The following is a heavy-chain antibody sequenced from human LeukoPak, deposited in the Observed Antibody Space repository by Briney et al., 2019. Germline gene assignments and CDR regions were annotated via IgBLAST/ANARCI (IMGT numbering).Heavy chain of an antibody. V-gene: IGHV1-2*02. CDR2: INPNSGGT. CDR3: ARDFRPADTEPEPPTDY. J-gene: IGHJ4*02. CDR1: GYTFTSYG. Sequence: ASVKVSCKASGYTFTSYGISWVRQAPGQGLEWMGWINPNSGGTNYAQKFQGRVTMTRDTSISTAYMELSRLRSDDTAVYYCARDFRPADTEPEPPTDYWGQGTLVTVSS. D-gene: IGHD1-14*01.